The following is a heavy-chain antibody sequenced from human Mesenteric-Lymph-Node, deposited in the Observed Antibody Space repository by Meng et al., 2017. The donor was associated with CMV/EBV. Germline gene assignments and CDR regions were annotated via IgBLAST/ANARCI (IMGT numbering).Heavy chain of an antibody. CDR1: GGTFRRYG. Sequence: SVKVSCKPSGGTFRRYGISWVRQAPGQGLEWMGGIIPILAIANYAHKFQGRVMITADKSTSTAFMELSSLRSEDTAVYYCAIGEYCTHGVCYNWDYYDLDVWGQGTTVTVSS. CDR2: IIPILAIA. CDR3: AIGEYCTHGVCYNWDYYDLDV. D-gene: IGHD2-8*01. J-gene: IGHJ6*02. V-gene: IGHV1-69*10.